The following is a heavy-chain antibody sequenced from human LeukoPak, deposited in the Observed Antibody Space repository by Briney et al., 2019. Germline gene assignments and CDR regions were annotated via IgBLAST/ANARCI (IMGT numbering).Heavy chain of an antibody. V-gene: IGHV3-23*01. CDR2: ISGSGGST. CDR3: AKDLRSFRNYYGSGLKDY. Sequence: GGSLRLSCAASGFTFSSYGMSWVRQAPGKGLEWVSAISGSGGSTYYADSVKGRFTISRDNSKNTLYLQMNSLRAEDTAVYYCAKDLRSFRNYYGSGLKDYWGQGTLVTVSS. CDR1: GFTFSSYG. D-gene: IGHD3-10*01. J-gene: IGHJ4*02.